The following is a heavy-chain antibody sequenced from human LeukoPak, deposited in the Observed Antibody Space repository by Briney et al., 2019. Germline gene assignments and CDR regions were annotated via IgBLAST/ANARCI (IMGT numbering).Heavy chain of an antibody. CDR2: IDWADHK. CDR3: ARIRDGFCSGGSCYFDY. V-gene: IGHV2-70*11. Sequence: SGPTLVNPTQTLTLTCTFSGFSLSTSGMCVGWIRQPPGKALEWLARIDWADHKYYNTSLKTRLTMSKDTSKNQVVLTMTNMDPVDTATYYCARIRDGFCSGGSCYFDYWGQGTLVTVSS. J-gene: IGHJ4*02. D-gene: IGHD2-15*01. CDR1: GFSLSTSGMC.